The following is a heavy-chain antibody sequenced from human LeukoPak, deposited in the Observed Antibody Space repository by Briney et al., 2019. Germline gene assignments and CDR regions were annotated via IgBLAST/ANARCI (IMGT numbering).Heavy chain of an antibody. D-gene: IGHD1-26*01. V-gene: IGHV3-23*01. CDR1: GFTFSNYA. Sequence: PGGSLRLSCAASGFTFSNYAMSWVRQAPGKGLEWVSTLSGTGGSTYYADSVKGRFTISRDNSKNTLYLQMNSLRAEDTAVYYCKRIVGAPGDYWGQGTLVTVSS. J-gene: IGHJ4*02. CDR3: KRIVGAPGDY. CDR2: LSGTGGST.